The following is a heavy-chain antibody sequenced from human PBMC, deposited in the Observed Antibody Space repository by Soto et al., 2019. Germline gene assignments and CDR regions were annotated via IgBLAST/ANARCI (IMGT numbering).Heavy chain of an antibody. J-gene: IGHJ6*02. V-gene: IGHV1-69*13. D-gene: IGHD3-10*01. Sequence: VASVKVSCKASGGTLRNHGVTWVRQAPGQGLEWVGGIVPAFGTTKYAQRLQGRVTITADGSTSTVYLELSSLRSEDTAVYFCARGDYYSSGSVATSYYYNGMDVWGQGTTVTVSS. CDR3: ARGDYYSSGSVATSYYYNGMDV. CDR2: IVPAFGTT. CDR1: GGTLRNHG.